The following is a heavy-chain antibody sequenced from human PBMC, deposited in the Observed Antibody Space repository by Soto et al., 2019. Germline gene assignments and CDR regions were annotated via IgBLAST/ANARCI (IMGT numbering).Heavy chain of an antibody. CDR2: MYYGGRT. V-gene: IGHV4-59*08. D-gene: IGHD2-15*01. Sequence: SETLALPCTVSGGYISNYYWSWIRQPPGKGLEWIGYMYYGGRTNYNPSLKSRVTISVDTSKMQVTQKLSSVTAADTAVYLCARGTPPPLIVRSSRGPWFDPWGQGTLVTVSS. CDR1: GGYISNYY. CDR3: ARGTPPPLIVRSSRGPWFDP. J-gene: IGHJ5*02.